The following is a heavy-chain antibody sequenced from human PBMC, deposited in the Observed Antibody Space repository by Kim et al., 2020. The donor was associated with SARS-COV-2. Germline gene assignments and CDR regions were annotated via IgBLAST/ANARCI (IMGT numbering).Heavy chain of an antibody. CDR3: ARDTPYCSGGSCYVDY. CDR2: INPNSGGT. Sequence: ASVKVSCKASGYTFTGYYMHWVRQAPGQGLEWMGRINPNSGGTNYAQKFQGRVTMTRDTSISTAYMELSRLRSDDTAVYYCARDTPYCSGGSCYVDYWGQGTLVTVSS. V-gene: IGHV1-2*06. J-gene: IGHJ4*02. D-gene: IGHD2-15*01. CDR1: GYTFTGYY.